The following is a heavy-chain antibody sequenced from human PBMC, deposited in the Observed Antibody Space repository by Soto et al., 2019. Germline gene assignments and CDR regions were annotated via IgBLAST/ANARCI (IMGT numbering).Heavy chain of an antibody. J-gene: IGHJ4*02. CDR2: ISWDGGST. V-gene: IGHV3-43D*03. Sequence: GGSLRLSCAASGFTFDDYAMHWVRQAPGKGLEWVSLISWDGGSTYYADSVKGRFTISRDNSKNSLYLQMNSLRAEDTALYYCAKESGGAYVYWGQGTLVTVSS. CDR1: GFTFDDYA. D-gene: IGHD3-16*01. CDR3: AKESGGAYVY.